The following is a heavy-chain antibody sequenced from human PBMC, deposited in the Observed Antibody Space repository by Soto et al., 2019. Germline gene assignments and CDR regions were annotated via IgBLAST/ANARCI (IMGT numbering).Heavy chain of an antibody. J-gene: IGHJ6*02. D-gene: IGHD3-10*01. CDR1: GGSISSYY. CDR2: IYYSGST. CDR3: ARDEATMVRGVNYYYYGMDV. Sequence: KPSETLSLTCTVSGGSISSYYWSWIRQPPGKGLEWIGYIYYSGSTNYNPSLKSRVTISVDTSKNQFSMKLSSVTAADTAVYYCARDEATMVRGVNYYYYGMDVWGQGTTVTVSS. V-gene: IGHV4-59*01.